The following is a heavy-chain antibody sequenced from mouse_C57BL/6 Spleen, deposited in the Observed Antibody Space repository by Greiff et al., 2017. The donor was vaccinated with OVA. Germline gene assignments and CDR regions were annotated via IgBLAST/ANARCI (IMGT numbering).Heavy chain of an antibody. D-gene: IGHD3-1*01. J-gene: IGHJ3*01. CDR2: INPNNGGT. CDR1: GYTFTDYY. V-gene: IGHV1-26*01. Sequence: EVKLMESGPELVKPGASVKISCKASGYTFTDYYMNWVKQSHGKSLEWIGDINPNNGGTSYNQKFKGKATLTVDKSSSTAYMELRSLTSEDSAVYYCARTAPTGFAYWGQGTLVTVSA. CDR3: ARTAPTGFAY.